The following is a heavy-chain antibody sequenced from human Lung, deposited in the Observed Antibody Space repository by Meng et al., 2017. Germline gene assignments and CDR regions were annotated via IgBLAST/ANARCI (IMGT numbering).Heavy chain of an antibody. V-gene: IGHV4-34*01. CDR3: ARGPTTMAHDFDY. CDR2: INHSGST. CDR1: GGSCSDYY. D-gene: IGHD4-11*01. J-gene: IGHJ4*02. Sequence: QVQLQQWGAGLLKPSETLCLTGVVSGGSCSDYYWSWIRQPPGKGLEWTGEINHSGSTNYNPSLESRATISVETSQNNLSLKLSSVTAADSAVYYCARGPTTMAHDFDYWGQGTLVTVSS.